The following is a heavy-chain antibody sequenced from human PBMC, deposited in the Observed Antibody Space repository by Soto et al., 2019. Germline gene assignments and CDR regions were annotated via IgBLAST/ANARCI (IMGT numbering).Heavy chain of an antibody. CDR2: ISYSGNT. CDR1: GGSISSSSYY. Sequence: QSQLQESGPGLVKPSETLSLTCTVSGGSISSSSYYWGWIRQPPGKGLEWIASISYSGNTYYNPSLKRRVTISVDTSKNQFSLELNPVPAADTAVYYCASRKREENCSSNSCFVKHWGQGTLVSVSS. J-gene: IGHJ4*02. CDR3: ASRKREENCSSNSCFVKH. V-gene: IGHV4-39*01. D-gene: IGHD2-2*01.